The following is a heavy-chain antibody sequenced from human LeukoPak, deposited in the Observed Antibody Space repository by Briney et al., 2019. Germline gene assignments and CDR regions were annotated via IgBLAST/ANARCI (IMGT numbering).Heavy chain of an antibody. CDR2: ISSSGSTI. D-gene: IGHD1-14*01. V-gene: IGHV3-48*03. CDR3: ANRPNGPLLYFDY. J-gene: IGHJ4*02. CDR1: GFTFSSYE. Sequence: GGSLRLSCAASGFTFSSYEMNWVRQAPGKGLEWVSCISSSGSTIYYADSVKGRFTISRDNAKNSLYLQMISLRAEDTAVYYCANRPNGPLLYFDYWGQGTLVTVSS.